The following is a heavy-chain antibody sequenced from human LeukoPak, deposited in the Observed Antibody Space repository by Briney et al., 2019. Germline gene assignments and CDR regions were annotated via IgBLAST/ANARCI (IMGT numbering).Heavy chain of an antibody. V-gene: IGHV3-48*01. CDR3: ARGYSRAAFDI. Sequence: PGGSLRLSCAASGFTFSSYSMNWVRQAPGKGLEWVSFISSTGGTIYYADPVKGRFTVSRDNGKNSLLLQMNSLRAEDTALYYCARGYSRAAFDIWGQGTVVAVSS. CDR2: ISSTGGTI. CDR1: GFTFSSYS. J-gene: IGHJ3*02. D-gene: IGHD2-15*01.